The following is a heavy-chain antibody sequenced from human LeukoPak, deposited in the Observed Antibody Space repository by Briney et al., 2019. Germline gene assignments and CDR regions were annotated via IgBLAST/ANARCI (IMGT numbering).Heavy chain of an antibody. J-gene: IGHJ3*02. D-gene: IGHD6-19*01. Sequence: GGSLRLSCAASGFTFSSYAMSWVRQAPGKGLEWVSAISGSGGSTYYADSVKGRFTISRDNSKNTLYLQMNSLRAEDTAVYYCARHAFASGWTSVAFDIWGQGTMVTVSS. CDR2: ISGSGGST. CDR3: ARHAFASGWTSVAFDI. CDR1: GFTFSSYA. V-gene: IGHV3-23*01.